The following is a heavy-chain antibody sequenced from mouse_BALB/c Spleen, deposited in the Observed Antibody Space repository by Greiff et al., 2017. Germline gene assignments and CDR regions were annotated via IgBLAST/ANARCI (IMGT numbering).Heavy chain of an antibody. CDR3: ARSRPHYYAMDY. J-gene: IGHJ4*01. V-gene: IGHV1-80*01. CDR1: GYAFSSYW. CDR2: IYPGDGDT. D-gene: IGHD3-1*01. Sequence: QVQLQQSGAELVRPGSSVKISCKASGYAFSSYWMNWLKQRPGQGLVWIGQIYPGDGDTNYNGKFKGKATLTADKSSSTAYMQLSSLTSEDSAVYFCARSRPHYYAMDYWGQGTSVTVSS.